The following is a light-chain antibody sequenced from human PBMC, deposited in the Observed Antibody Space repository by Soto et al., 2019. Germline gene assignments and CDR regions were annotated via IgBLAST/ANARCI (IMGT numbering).Light chain of an antibody. V-gene: IGLV2-11*01. CDR2: DVS. J-gene: IGLJ3*02. CDR1: SSDVGDYKF. Sequence: QSVLTQPRSVSGSPGQSVTISCTGTSSDVGDYKFVSWYQHHPGKAPKVMIYDVSKRPSGVPDRFSGSKSGNTASLTISGLQAEDEAYYYCCSYAGSYTWVFGGGTKLTVL. CDR3: CSYAGSYTWV.